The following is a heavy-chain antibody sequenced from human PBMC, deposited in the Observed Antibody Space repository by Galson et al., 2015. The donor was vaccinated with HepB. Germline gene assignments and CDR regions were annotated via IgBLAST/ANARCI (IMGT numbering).Heavy chain of an antibody. CDR2: IKQDGSEK. J-gene: IGHJ6*02. CDR3: ARAFGELFPYGMDV. Sequence: SLRLSCAASGFTFSSYWMSWVRQAPGKGLEWVANIKQDGSEKYYVDSVKGRFTISRDNAKNTLYLQMNSLRAEDTAVYYCARAFGELFPYGMDVWGQGTTVTVSS. D-gene: IGHD3-10*01. V-gene: IGHV3-7*03. CDR1: GFTFSSYW.